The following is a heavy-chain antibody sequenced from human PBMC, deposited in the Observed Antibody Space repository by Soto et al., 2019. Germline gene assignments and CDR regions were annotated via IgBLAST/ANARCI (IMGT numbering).Heavy chain of an antibody. CDR1: GGTFSRSA. Sequence: AASVKVSCKASGGTFSRSAISWVRQAPGQGLEWMGGIVLIFGSPNYSQKFQGRLTITADEPTSTAYMELSSLKSDDTAVYFCARSYFGETIINGGSYYHGLDVWGQGTTVTVSS. CDR2: IVLIFGSP. CDR3: ARSYFGETIINGGSYYHGLDV. J-gene: IGHJ6*02. D-gene: IGHD3-10*01. V-gene: IGHV1-69*13.